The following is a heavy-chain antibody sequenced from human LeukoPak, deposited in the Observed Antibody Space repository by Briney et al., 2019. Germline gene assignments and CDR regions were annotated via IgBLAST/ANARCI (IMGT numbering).Heavy chain of an antibody. Sequence: GGSLRLSCAASGFTFSSYWMHWVRQGPGKGLVWVSRINSDGSSTAYAESVKGRFTISRDNAKNTLYLQMNSLRAEDTAVYYCARARGTDAFDIWGQGTMVTVSS. CDR1: GFTFSSYW. V-gene: IGHV3-74*01. CDR2: INSDGSST. J-gene: IGHJ3*02. CDR3: ARARGTDAFDI.